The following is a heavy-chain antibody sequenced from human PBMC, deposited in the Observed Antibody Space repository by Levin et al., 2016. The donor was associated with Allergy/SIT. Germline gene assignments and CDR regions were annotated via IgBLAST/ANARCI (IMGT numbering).Heavy chain of an antibody. Sequence: SETLSLTCTVSGGSISSSSYYWGWIRQPPGKGLEWIGSIYYSGSTYYNPSLKSRVTISVDTSKNQFSLKLSSVTAADTAVYYCARRGWAVKGNWFDPWGQGTLVTVSS. CDR1: GGSISSSSYY. V-gene: IGHV4-39*01. J-gene: IGHJ5*02. D-gene: IGHD6-19*01. CDR3: ARRGWAVKGNWFDP. CDR2: IYYSGST.